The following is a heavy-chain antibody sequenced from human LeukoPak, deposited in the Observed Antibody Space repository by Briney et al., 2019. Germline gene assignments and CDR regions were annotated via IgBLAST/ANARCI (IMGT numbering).Heavy chain of an antibody. V-gene: IGHV6-1*01. CDR2: TYNRSKWYN. CDR1: GDSVSSNSAA. D-gene: IGHD6-19*01. Sequence: SETLSLTCAISGDSVSSNSAAWHWVRQSPSRGLEWLVWTYNRSKWYNDYAVSVKSRIPITPDTSKNQFSLQLNSVTPEDTAVYYCARDLLGYSSGRMPSYYWGQGTLVTVSS. CDR3: ARDLLGYSSGRMPSYY. J-gene: IGHJ4*02.